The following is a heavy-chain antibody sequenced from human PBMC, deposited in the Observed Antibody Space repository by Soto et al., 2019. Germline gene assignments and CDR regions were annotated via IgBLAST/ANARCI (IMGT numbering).Heavy chain of an antibody. CDR1: VFSLSNARMG. Sequence: QVTLKESGPVLVKPTETLTLTCTVSVFSLSNARMGVSWIRQPPGKALEWLAHIFSNDEKSYSTSLKSRLTISKDTSKSQVVLTMTNMDPVDTATYYCASGRGSSWYNWFDPWGQGTLVTVSS. V-gene: IGHV2-26*01. CDR3: ASGRGSSWYNWFDP. CDR2: IFSNDEK. D-gene: IGHD6-13*01. J-gene: IGHJ5*02.